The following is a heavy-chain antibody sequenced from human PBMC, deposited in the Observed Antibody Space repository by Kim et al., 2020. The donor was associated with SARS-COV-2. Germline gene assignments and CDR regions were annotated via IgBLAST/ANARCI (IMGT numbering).Heavy chain of an antibody. D-gene: IGHD3-22*01. CDR3: ARVPFRTHYEGAFDI. V-gene: IGHV1-18*01. CDR1: GYTFTSYG. J-gene: IGHJ3*02. Sequence: ASVKVSCKASGYTFTSYGISWVRQAPGQGLEWMGWISAYNGNTNYAQKLQGRVTMTTDTSTSTAYMELRSLRSDDTAVYYCARVPFRTHYEGAFDIWGQGTMVTVSS. CDR2: ISAYNGNT.